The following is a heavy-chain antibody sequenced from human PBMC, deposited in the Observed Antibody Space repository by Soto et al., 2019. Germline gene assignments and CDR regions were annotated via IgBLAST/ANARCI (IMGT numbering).Heavy chain of an antibody. Sequence: QVHLIQSGTEVKKPGASVKVSCKVSGYTLTEAPMHWVRQAPGKGLEWMGGFDPEDDGTIYAQNFQGRLTMTEDTSTYTAYLELSSLTSEDTSVYYCATARDGYTPLAYWGLGTLVSVSS. CDR2: FDPEDDGT. V-gene: IGHV1-24*01. CDR1: GYTLTEAP. CDR3: ATARDGYTPLAY. D-gene: IGHD5-12*01. J-gene: IGHJ4*02.